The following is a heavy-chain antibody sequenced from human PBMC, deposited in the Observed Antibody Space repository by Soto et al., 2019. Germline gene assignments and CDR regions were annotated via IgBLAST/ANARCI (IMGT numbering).Heavy chain of an antibody. CDR2: INSDGSNT. CDR3: SRGIQNRYGMDV. CDR1: GFTYNNYW. D-gene: IGHD5-18*01. V-gene: IGHV3-74*01. Sequence: EVQLVESGGGLVQTGGSLRLSCAAAGFTYNNYWMHWVRQAPGKGLVWVSRINSDGSNTFYADSVKGRFSISRDNAKNTVYLQMNSLRGEDTAVYYWSRGIQNRYGMDVWGQGTTVTVAS. J-gene: IGHJ6*02.